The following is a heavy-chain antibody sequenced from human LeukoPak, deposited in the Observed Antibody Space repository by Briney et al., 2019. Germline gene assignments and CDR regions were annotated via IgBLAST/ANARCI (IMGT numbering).Heavy chain of an antibody. V-gene: IGHV1-69*13. CDR2: IIPIFGTA. D-gene: IGHD6-13*01. CDR1: GGTFSNYA. J-gene: IGHJ6*02. Sequence: ASVKVSCKASGGTFSNYAINWVRQAPGQGLEWMGGIIPIFGTANYAQKFQGRVTITADESTSTAYMELSSLRSEDTAVYYCARTEIAVAGTGGDYYYYYGMDVWGQGTTVTVSS. CDR3: ARTEIAVAGTGGDYYYYYGMDV.